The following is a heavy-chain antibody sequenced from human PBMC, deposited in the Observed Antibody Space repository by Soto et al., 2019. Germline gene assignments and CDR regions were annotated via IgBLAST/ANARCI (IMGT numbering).Heavy chain of an antibody. CDR1: VYSFTHYH. CDR2: INPKSGGT. D-gene: IGHD2-8*01. Sequence: GASEKVPCQPSVYSFTHYHILWVRQAPGQGLEGLGRINPKSGGTSTAQKFQGWVTMTTDTSISTASMELTRLTSDDTAIYSCARGDSTDCSNGVCSFFYNHDMDVWGQGTTVTVSS. J-gene: IGHJ6*02. CDR3: ARGDSTDCSNGVCSFFYNHDMDV. V-gene: IGHV1-2*04.